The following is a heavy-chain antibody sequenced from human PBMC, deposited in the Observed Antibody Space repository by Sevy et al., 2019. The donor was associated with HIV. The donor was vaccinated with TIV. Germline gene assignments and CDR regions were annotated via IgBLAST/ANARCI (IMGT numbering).Heavy chain of an antibody. CDR3: ASRDPVLDYYYGMDV. CDR1: GFTFSSYW. Sequence: GGCLRLSCAASGFTFSSYWMSWVRQAPGKGLEWVANIKQDGSEKYYVNVVKGRFTMSRDNDKNSLYLQMNSLRAEDTAVYYCASRDPVLDYYYGMDVWGHGTTVIVSS. D-gene: IGHD1-1*01. V-gene: IGHV3-7*01. J-gene: IGHJ6*02. CDR2: IKQDGSEK.